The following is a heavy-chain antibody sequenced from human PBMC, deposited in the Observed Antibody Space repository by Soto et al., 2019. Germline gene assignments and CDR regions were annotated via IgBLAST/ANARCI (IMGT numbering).Heavy chain of an antibody. J-gene: IGHJ6*02. CDR2: IVVGSGNT. V-gene: IGHV1-58*01. D-gene: IGHD3-3*01. CDR1: GFTFTSSA. CDR3: AAIGTIFGVVIPHYYYGMDV. Sequence: SVKVSCKASGFTFTSSAVQWVRQARGQRLEWIGWIVVGSGNTNYAQKFQERVTITRDMSTSTAYMELSSLRSEDTAVYYCAAIGTIFGVVIPHYYYGMDVWGQGTTVTVSS.